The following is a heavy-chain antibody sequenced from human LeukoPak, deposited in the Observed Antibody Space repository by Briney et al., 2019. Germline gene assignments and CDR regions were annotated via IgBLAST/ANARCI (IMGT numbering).Heavy chain of an antibody. V-gene: IGHV4-59*08. CDR3: AADRNNRSWYYY. J-gene: IGHJ4*02. D-gene: IGHD2/OR15-2a*01. CDR2: SDKSGST. CDR1: GGSISSYY. Sequence: SETLSLTCTVSGGSISSYYWSWIRQPPGKGPDWIGYSDKSGSTNYNPSLKSRVTISVDTSTNQFSLRLSSVTAADTAVYYCAADRNNRSWYYYWGQGILVTVSS.